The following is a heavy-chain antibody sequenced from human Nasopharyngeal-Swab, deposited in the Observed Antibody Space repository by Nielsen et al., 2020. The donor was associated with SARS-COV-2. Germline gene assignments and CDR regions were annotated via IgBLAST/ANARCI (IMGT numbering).Heavy chain of an antibody. D-gene: IGHD6-13*01. Sequence: SETLSLTCTVSGGSISSGGYYWSWIRQHPGKGLGWIGYIYYSGSTYYNPSLKSRVTISVDTSKNQFSLKLSSVTAADTAVYYCARVSPGSSWYPYYFDYWGQGTLVTVSS. CDR2: IYYSGST. V-gene: IGHV4-31*03. CDR3: ARVSPGSSWYPYYFDY. CDR1: GGSISSGGYY. J-gene: IGHJ4*02.